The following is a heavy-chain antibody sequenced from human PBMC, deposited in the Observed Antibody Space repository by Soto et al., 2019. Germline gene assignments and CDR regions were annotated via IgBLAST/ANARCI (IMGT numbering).Heavy chain of an antibody. CDR2: VFHSGIA. CDR3: ASASGDYLVLGGFYLDS. Sequence: QVQLQESGPGLMKPSGTLSLTCSVSGDSITSIKWWSWVRQSPGETLEWIGEVFHSGIANYNPSLKSRVTLSPHVSQNQFSLTLTSVTAADTGVYYCASASGDYLVLGGFYLDSWGPGTLVTVSS. V-gene: IGHV4-4*02. CDR1: GDSITSIKW. J-gene: IGHJ4*02. D-gene: IGHD4-17*01.